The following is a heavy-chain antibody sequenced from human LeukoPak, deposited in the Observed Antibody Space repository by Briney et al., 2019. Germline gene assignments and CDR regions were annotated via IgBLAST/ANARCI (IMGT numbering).Heavy chain of an antibody. J-gene: IGHJ4*02. CDR2: IYYSGST. Sequence: PSETLSLTCTVSGGSISSSSYYWGWIRQPPGKGLEWIGSIYYSGSTYYNPSLKSRVTISVDTSKNQFSLKLSSVTAADTAVYHCASRGVEDDSSGYHSDYWGQGTLVTVSS. D-gene: IGHD3-22*01. CDR3: ASRGVEDDSSGYHSDY. CDR1: GGSISSSSYY. V-gene: IGHV4-39*07.